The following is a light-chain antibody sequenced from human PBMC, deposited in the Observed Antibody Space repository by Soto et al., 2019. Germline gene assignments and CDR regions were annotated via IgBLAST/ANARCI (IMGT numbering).Light chain of an antibody. CDR2: GAS. V-gene: IGKV3-20*01. Sequence: EIVLTQSPGTLSLSPGERATLSCRASQSIRSHYVAWYQQKPGQGPRLLIYGASSRATGIPDRFSGSGSGTDFTLIISRLEPEDFAMYYCQQYGSSPRTFGQGTRLEI. CDR3: QQYGSSPRT. CDR1: QSIRSHY. J-gene: IGKJ5*01.